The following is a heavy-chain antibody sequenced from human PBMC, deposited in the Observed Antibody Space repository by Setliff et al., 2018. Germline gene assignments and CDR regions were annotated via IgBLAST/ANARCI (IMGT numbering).Heavy chain of an antibody. D-gene: IGHD1-26*01. CDR2: ISHSGNT. Sequence: PSETLSLTCAVYGESFSGYFWSWIRQTPEKGLEWIGEISHSGNTNYNPSFKSRVTISIDSSKNQFSLQLVSVTASDTAVYYCARGDSSGNNYPVLDYWGQGILVTVSS. V-gene: IGHV4-34*01. CDR1: GESFSGYF. CDR3: ARGDSSGNNYPVLDY. J-gene: IGHJ4*02.